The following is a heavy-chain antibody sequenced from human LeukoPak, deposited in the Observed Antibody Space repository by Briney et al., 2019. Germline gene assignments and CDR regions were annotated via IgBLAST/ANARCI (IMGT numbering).Heavy chain of an antibody. CDR3: AKAPYIVVVPAAMTFDP. CDR2: ISGSGGST. CDR1: GFTVSSNY. D-gene: IGHD2-2*01. V-gene: IGHV3-23*01. J-gene: IGHJ5*02. Sequence: GGSLRLSCAVSGFTVSSNYMSWVRQAPGKGLEWVSAISGSGGSTYYADSVKGRFTISRDNSKNTLYLQMNSLRAEDTAVYYCAKAPYIVVVPAAMTFDPWGQGTLVTVSS.